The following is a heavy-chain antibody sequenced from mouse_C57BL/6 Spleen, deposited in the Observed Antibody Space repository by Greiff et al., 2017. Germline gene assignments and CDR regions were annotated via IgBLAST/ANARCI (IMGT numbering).Heavy chain of an antibody. Sequence: QVQLQQPGAELVKPGASVKLSCKASGYTFTSYWMHWVKQRPGQGLEWLGMIHPNSGSTNYNEKFKSKATLTVDKSSSTAYMQLSSLTSEDAAVYYCARSGTTVVASDYWGQGTTLTVSS. CDR1: GYTFTSYW. CDR2: IHPNSGST. D-gene: IGHD1-1*01. V-gene: IGHV1-64*01. CDR3: ARSGTTVVASDY. J-gene: IGHJ2*01.